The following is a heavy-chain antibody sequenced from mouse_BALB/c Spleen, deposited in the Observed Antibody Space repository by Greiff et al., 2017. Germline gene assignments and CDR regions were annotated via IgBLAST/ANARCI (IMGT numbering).Heavy chain of an antibody. Sequence: EVQLVESGGGLVQPGGSRKLSCAASGFTFSSFGMHWVRQAPEKGLEWVAYISSGSSTIYYADTVKGRFTISRDNPKNTLFLQMTSLRSEDTAMYYCARSPYYYGSSYWDYAMDYWGQGTSVTVSS. J-gene: IGHJ4*01. CDR3: ARSPYYYGSSYWDYAMDY. D-gene: IGHD1-1*01. V-gene: IGHV5-17*02. CDR1: GFTFSSFG. CDR2: ISSGSSTI.